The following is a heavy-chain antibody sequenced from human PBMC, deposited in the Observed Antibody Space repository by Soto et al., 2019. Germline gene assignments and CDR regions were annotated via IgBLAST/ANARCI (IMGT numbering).Heavy chain of an antibody. Sequence: LRLSCAASGFSFNFYVMTWVRQAPGKGLEWVSGMSGSGGHIYYADSVKGRFTVSRDNSNSTLFLQMNSLRAEDTAVYYCAKAVTQYFDSWGQGTLVTVSS. D-gene: IGHD4-4*01. CDR3: AKAVTQYFDS. V-gene: IGHV3-23*01. CDR2: MSGSGGHI. CDR1: GFSFNFYV. J-gene: IGHJ4*02.